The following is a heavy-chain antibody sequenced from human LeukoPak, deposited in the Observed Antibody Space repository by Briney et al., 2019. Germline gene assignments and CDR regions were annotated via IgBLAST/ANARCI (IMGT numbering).Heavy chain of an antibody. Sequence: PGGSLRLSCAASGFIFSDYAMHWVRQAPGKGLEWVAVISYDALNKYYLDSVKGRFTISRDNSKNTLYLQMNSLRAEDTAVYYCAREEPGGYYDYYGMDVWGQGTTVTVSS. CDR1: GFIFSDYA. CDR3: AREEPGGYYDYYGMDV. CDR2: ISYDALNK. J-gene: IGHJ6*02. D-gene: IGHD3-10*01. V-gene: IGHV3-33*05.